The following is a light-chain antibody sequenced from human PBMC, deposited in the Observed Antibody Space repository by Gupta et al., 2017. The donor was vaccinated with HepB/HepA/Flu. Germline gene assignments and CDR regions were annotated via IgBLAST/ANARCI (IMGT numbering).Light chain of an antibody. CDR2: GAS. CDR1: QSVSSN. Sequence: EIVMTQPPASLSVSPGERATLSCRASQSVSSNLAWYQQKPGQAPRLLNYGASTRATGIPARFSGSGSGTEFTLTISSLQSEDFAVYYCQQYNIWWTFGQGTKVEIK. J-gene: IGKJ1*01. CDR3: QQYNIWWT. V-gene: IGKV3-15*01.